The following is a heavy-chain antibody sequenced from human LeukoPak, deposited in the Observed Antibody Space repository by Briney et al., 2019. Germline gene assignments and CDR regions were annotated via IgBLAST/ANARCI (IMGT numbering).Heavy chain of an antibody. CDR3: ARGASNYGSFWFDP. CDR1: GGSIRSGGYY. CDR2: IYYSGST. D-gene: IGHD4-11*01. V-gene: IGHV4-31*03. J-gene: IGHJ5*02. Sequence: SETLSLTCTISGGSIRSGGYYWSWIRQHPGKGLEWIGNIYYSGSTSYNPSLKSRVTISVDTSKNQFSLKLNSVTAADTAVYYCARGASNYGSFWFDPWGQGTLVTVSS.